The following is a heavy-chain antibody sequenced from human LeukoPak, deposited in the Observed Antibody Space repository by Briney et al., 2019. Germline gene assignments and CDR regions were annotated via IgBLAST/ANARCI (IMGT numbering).Heavy chain of an antibody. CDR1: EFTFSSYA. Sequence: PGGSLRLSCVASEFTFSSYAMHWVRQAPGKGLEYVSAISSNGRSTYYANSVKGRFTTSRDNSKNTLYLQMGSLRAEDMAVYYCARGNGGEGSYYYYMDVWGKGTTVTVSS. J-gene: IGHJ6*03. V-gene: IGHV3-64*01. D-gene: IGHD3-10*01. CDR3: ARGNGGEGSYYYYMDV. CDR2: ISSNGRST.